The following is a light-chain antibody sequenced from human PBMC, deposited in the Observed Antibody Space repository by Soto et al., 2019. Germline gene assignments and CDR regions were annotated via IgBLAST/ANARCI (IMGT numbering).Light chain of an antibody. J-gene: IGLJ3*02. CDR3: QSYDSSLSGWV. CDR2: ANT. Sequence: QSVLTQPPSVSGAPGQRVTISCTGSSSNIGAGYDVHWYQQLPETAPKLLICANTNRPSGVPDRFSGSKSGTSASLAITGLQAEDEADYYCQSYDSSLSGWVFGGGTKLTVL. CDR1: SSNIGAGYD. V-gene: IGLV1-40*01.